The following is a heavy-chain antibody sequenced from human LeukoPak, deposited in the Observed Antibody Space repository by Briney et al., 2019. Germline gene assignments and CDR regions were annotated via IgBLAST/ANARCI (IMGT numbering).Heavy chain of an antibody. CDR2: IYYTGTT. V-gene: IGHV4-39*01. CDR1: GGSFSSSTYY. Sequence: SETLSLTCTVSGGSFSSSTYYWGWIRQPPGKGLEWIAIIYYTGTTYDNPSLKSRVTISGDSSKNQFSLKLSSVTAADTAVYYCARHDYYSSGYYPSRFDYWGQGTLVTVSS. J-gene: IGHJ4*02. D-gene: IGHD3-22*01. CDR3: ARHDYYSSGYYPSRFDY.